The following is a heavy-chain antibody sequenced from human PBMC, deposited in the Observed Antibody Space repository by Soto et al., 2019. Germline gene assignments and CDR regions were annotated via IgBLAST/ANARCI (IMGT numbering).Heavy chain of an antibody. CDR2: INHSGST. CDR3: ARGKCGLYSGSYCYYYYGTDV. J-gene: IGHJ6*04. CDR1: GGSFSGYY. Sequence: KTSETLSLTCAVYGGSFSGYYWSWIRQPPGKGLEWIGEINHSGSTNYNPSLKSRVTISVDTSKNQFSLKLSSVTAADTAVYYCARGKCGLYSGSYCYYYYGTDVWGKGPTVTVSS. V-gene: IGHV4-34*01. D-gene: IGHD1-26*01.